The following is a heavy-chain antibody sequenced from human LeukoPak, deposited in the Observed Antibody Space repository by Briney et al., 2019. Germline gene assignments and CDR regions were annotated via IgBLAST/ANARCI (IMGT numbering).Heavy chain of an antibody. Sequence: ASVKVSCKASGYTFSGHYMHWVRQAPGQGLEWMGWINPDSGVTNYPQKFQGRVTMTRDTSRSTAYTELIRLRSDDTAVYYCARDGTFDIWGQGTMVTVSS. J-gene: IGHJ3*02. CDR3: ARDGTFDI. V-gene: IGHV1-2*02. D-gene: IGHD2-15*01. CDR2: INPDSGVT. CDR1: GYTFSGHY.